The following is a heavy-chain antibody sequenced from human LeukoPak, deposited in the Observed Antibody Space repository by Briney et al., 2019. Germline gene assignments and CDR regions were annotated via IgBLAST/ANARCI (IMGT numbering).Heavy chain of an antibody. J-gene: IGHJ6*02. V-gene: IGHV3-30-3*01. D-gene: IGHD3-3*01. CDR2: ISYDGSNK. CDR3: ARDRLRFLGYYYYGMDV. Sequence: GGSLRLSCAASGFTFSSYAMHWVRQAPGKGLEWVAVISYDGSNKYYADSVKGRFTISRDNSKNTLYLQMNSLRAEDTAVYYCARDRLRFLGYYYYGMDVWGQGTTVTVSS. CDR1: GFTFSSYA.